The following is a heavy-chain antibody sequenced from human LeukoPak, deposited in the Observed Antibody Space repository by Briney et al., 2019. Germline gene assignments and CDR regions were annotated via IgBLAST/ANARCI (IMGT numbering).Heavy chain of an antibody. CDR1: GGSVSSGSYY. D-gene: IGHD5-24*01. CDR3: GRGPHGSLDI. CDR2: IYYTGSS. J-gene: IGHJ3*02. V-gene: IGHV4-61*01. Sequence: PSETLSLTCTVSGGSVSSGSYYWSWIRQSPGKGLEWIGYIYYTGSSSYNPSLKSRVTISIDTSKIQFSLKLTSVTAADTAVYYCGRGPHGSLDIWGQGTMVTVSS.